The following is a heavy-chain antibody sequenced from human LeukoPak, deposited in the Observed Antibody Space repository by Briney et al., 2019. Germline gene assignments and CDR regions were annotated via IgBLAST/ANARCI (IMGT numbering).Heavy chain of an antibody. CDR1: GGTFSSYA. Sequence: KVSCKASGGTFSSYAISWVRQAPGQGLEWMGGIIPIFGTANYAQKFQGRVTITADKSTSTAYMELSSLRSEDTAVYYCAAEESMGGGYNSFYYWGQGTLVTVSS. J-gene: IGHJ4*02. V-gene: IGHV1-69*06. D-gene: IGHD5-24*01. CDR3: AAEESMGGGYNSFYY. CDR2: IIPIFGTA.